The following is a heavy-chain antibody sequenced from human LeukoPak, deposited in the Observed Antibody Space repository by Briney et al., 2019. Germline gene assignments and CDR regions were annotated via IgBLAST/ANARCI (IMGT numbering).Heavy chain of an antibody. CDR3: AKRSETGADWLDP. V-gene: IGHV3-23*01. Sequence: GGSLRLSCAASGFTFSSYAMSWVRQAPGKGLEWVSVLSVSGGYTYYADSVKGRFTISRDNSKNTLYLQMNSLRAEDTAVYYCAKRSETGADWLDPWGQGTLVTVSS. D-gene: IGHD3-10*01. CDR1: GFTFSSYA. CDR2: LSVSGGYT. J-gene: IGHJ5*02.